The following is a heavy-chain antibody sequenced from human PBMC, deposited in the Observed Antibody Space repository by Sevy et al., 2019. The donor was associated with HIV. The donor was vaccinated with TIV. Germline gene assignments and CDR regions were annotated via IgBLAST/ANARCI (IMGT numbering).Heavy chain of an antibody. CDR2: ISWDGGST. CDR3: AKARTGGYYYGMDV. CDR1: GFTFDDYA. V-gene: IGHV3-43D*03. Sequence: GGSLRLSCAASGFTFDDYAMHWVRQAPGKGLEWVSLISWDGGSTYYADSVKGRFTISRDNSKNSLYLQMNSLRAADTALYYCAKARTGGYYYGMDVWGQGTTVTVSS. J-gene: IGHJ6*02. D-gene: IGHD7-27*01.